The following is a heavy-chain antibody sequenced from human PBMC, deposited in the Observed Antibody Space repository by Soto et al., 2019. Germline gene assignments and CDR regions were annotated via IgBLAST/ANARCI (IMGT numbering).Heavy chain of an antibody. CDR3: AREGGFRKDWFDP. V-gene: IGHV1-8*01. J-gene: IGHJ5*02. D-gene: IGHD3-16*01. CDR1: GYTFTSYD. Sequence: GXSVEVSCKASGYTFTSYDINWVRQATGQGLEWMGWMNPNSGNTGYAQKFQGRVTMTRNTSISTAYMELSSLRSEDTAVYYCAREGGFRKDWFDPWGQGTLVTVSS. CDR2: MNPNSGNT.